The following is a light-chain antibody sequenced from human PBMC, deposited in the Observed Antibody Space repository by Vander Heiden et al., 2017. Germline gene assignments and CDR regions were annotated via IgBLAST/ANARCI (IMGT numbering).Light chain of an antibody. Sequence: SYELPQPPSVPGSPGQTARITCSGDALPNQYAYWYQQKPGQAPVLVIYKDSERPSGIPERFSGSSSGTTVTLTISGVQAEDESDYYCQSADSSGTWVFGGGTKLTVL. CDR3: QSADSSGTWV. J-gene: IGLJ3*02. CDR1: ALPNQY. CDR2: KDS. V-gene: IGLV3-25*03.